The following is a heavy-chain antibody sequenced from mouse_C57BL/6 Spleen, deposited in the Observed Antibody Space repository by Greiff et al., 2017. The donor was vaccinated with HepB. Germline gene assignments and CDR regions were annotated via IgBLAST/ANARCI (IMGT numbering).Heavy chain of an antibody. V-gene: IGHV6-3*01. CDR2: IRLKSDNNAT. CDR3: TGTYSGNFDY. CDR1: GFTFSNYW. Sequence: EVQLVESGGGLVQPGGSMKLSCVASGFTFSNYWMNWVRQSPEKGLEWVAQIRLKSDNNATHYEESVKGRLTISRNDSKSSVYLQMNNLRAEDTGIYYCTGTYSGNFDYWGQGTTLTVSS. J-gene: IGHJ2*01. D-gene: IGHD3-2*02.